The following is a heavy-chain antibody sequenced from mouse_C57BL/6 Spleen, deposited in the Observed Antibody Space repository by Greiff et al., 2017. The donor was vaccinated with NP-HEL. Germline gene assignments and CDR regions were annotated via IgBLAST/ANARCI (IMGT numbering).Heavy chain of an antibody. CDR3: ARDDYDGLAY. CDR1: GFTFSDYY. J-gene: IGHJ3*01. V-gene: IGHV5-16*01. CDR2: INYDGSST. Sequence: EVMLVESEGGLVQPGSSMKLSCTASGFTFSDYYMAWVRQVPEKGLEWVANINYDGSSTYYLDSLKSRFIISRDNAKNILYLQMSSLKSEDTATYYCARDDYDGLAYWGQGTLVTVSA. D-gene: IGHD2-4*01.